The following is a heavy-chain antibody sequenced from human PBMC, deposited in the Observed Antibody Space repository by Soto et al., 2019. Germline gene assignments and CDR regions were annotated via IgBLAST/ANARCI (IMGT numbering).Heavy chain of an antibody. D-gene: IGHD3-22*01. CDR3: ARIAYYYDSSGYYPRYFDY. V-gene: IGHV2-26*01. CDR1: GFSLSNARMG. J-gene: IGHJ4*02. CDR2: IFSNDEK. Sequence: SGPTLVNPTETLTLTCTVSGFSLSNARMGVSWIRRPPGKALEWLAHIFSNDEKSYSTSLKSRLTISKDTSKSQVVLTMTNMDPVDTATYYCARIAYYYDSSGYYPRYFDYWGQGTLVTVS.